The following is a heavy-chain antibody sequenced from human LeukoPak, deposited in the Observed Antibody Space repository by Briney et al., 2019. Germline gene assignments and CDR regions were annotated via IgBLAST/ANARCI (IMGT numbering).Heavy chain of an antibody. CDR3: AKDHDILTGYYNFDY. CDR1: GFTFSSYA. V-gene: IGHV3-23*01. Sequence: PGGSMRLSCAASGFTFSSYAMSWVRQAPGKGLEWVSAISGSGGSTYYADSVKGRFTISRHTSKNTLYLQMNSLRAEDTAVYYCAKDHDILTGYYNFDYWGQGTLVTVSS. J-gene: IGHJ4*02. D-gene: IGHD3-9*01. CDR2: ISGSGGST.